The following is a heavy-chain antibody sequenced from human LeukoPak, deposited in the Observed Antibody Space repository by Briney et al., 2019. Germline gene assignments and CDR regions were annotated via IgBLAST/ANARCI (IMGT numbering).Heavy chain of an antibody. V-gene: IGHV4-34*01. J-gene: IGHJ6*03. CDR2: INHSGST. CDR1: GGSFSGYY. CDR3: ARGRLWCSSTSCYSNYYYCYYMDV. D-gene: IGHD2-2*01. Sequence: PSETLSLTCAVYGGSFSGYYWSWIRQPPGKGLEWIGEINHSGSTNYNPSLKSRVTISVDTSKNQFSLKLSSVTAADTAVYYCARGRLWCSSTSCYSNYYYCYYMDVWGKGTTVTVSS.